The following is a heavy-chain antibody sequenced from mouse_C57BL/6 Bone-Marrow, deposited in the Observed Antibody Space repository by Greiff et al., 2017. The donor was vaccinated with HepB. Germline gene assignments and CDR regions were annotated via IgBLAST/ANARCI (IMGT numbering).Heavy chain of an antibody. D-gene: IGHD2-4*01. CDR2: IDPNSGGT. CDR3: ARRPIYYDYDGGGYAMDY. CDR1: GYTFTSYW. J-gene: IGHJ4*01. V-gene: IGHV1-72*01. Sequence: QVQLQQSGAELVKPGASVKLSCKASGYTFTSYWMHWVKQRPGRGLEWIGRIDPNSGGTKYNEKFKSKATLTVDKPSSTAYMQLSSLTSEDSAVYYCARRPIYYDYDGGGYAMDYWGQGTSVTVSS.